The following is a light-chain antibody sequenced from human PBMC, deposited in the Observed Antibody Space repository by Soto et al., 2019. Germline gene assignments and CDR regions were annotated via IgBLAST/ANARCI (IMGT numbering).Light chain of an antibody. Sequence: EIVLTQSPATLSLSPGERATLSCRASQSVSSCLAWYQQKPGQAPRLLIYDASNRATGIPARFSGSGSGTGFSLTISSLEPEDFAVYYCQQSSNWPLTFGGGNKVEIK. CDR1: QSVSSC. CDR3: QQSSNWPLT. CDR2: DAS. V-gene: IGKV3-11*01. J-gene: IGKJ4*01.